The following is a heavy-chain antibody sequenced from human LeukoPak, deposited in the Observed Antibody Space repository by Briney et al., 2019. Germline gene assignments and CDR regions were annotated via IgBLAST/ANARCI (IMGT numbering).Heavy chain of an antibody. D-gene: IGHD3-22*01. CDR1: GGSISSGSYY. Sequence: PSQTLSLTCTVSGGSISSGSYYWRWIRQPAGRGLEWIGRIYTSGSTNYNPSLKSRVPISVDTSKNQFSLKLSSVTAADTAVYYCARGAYYYDSRGGFDYWGQGTLVTVSS. CDR3: ARGAYYYDSRGGFDY. J-gene: IGHJ4*02. CDR2: IYTSGST. V-gene: IGHV4-61*02.